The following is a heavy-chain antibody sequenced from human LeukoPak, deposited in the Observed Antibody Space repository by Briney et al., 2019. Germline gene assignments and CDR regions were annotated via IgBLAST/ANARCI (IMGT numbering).Heavy chain of an antibody. CDR1: GGSISSYY. Sequence: PSETLSLTCIVSGGSISSYYWNWIRQPAGKGLEWIGRIHSSGSTNYNPSLEGRVVMSVDTSKNQFSLKLSSVTAADTAVYRCARVAPNYYGVDVWGQGTTVTVSS. CDR2: IHSSGST. CDR3: ARVAPNYYGVDV. V-gene: IGHV4-4*07. J-gene: IGHJ6*02.